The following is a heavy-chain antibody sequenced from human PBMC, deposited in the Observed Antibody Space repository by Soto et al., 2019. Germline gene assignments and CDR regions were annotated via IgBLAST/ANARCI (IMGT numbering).Heavy chain of an antibody. J-gene: IGHJ4*02. CDR1: GCSISSGDYY. Sequence: ASETLSLTCTVSGCSISSGDYYWSWIRQPPGKGLEWIGYIYYSGSTNYNPSLKSRVTISVDTSKNQFSLKLSSVTAADTAVYYCARDKITGLFDYWGQGTLVTVSS. V-gene: IGHV4-61*08. CDR2: IYYSGST. D-gene: IGHD2-8*02. CDR3: ARDKITGLFDY.